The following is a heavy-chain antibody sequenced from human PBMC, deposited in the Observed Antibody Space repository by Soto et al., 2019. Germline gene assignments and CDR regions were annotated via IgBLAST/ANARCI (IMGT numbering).Heavy chain of an antibody. J-gene: IGHJ4*02. Sequence: GGSLRLSCAASGFTFGTYGMGWVRQAPGRGLEWVSTITGGNTYYAASVKGRFTISRDNYKNTLYLQMSSLRAEDTALYYCAKERATTTAFDYWGQGALVTVSS. D-gene: IGHD4-17*01. CDR2: ITGGNT. CDR3: AKERATTTAFDY. V-gene: IGHV3-23*01. CDR1: GFTFGTYG.